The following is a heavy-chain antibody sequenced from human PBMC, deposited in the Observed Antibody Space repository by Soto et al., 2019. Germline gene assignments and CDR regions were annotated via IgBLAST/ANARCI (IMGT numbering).Heavy chain of an antibody. CDR1: GGSISRSSYY. D-gene: IGHD6-13*01. V-gene: IGHV4-39*01. Sequence: PSETLSLTCTVSGGSISRSSYYWGWIRQPPGKGLEWIGSIYYSGSTYYNPSLKSRVTISVDTSKNQFSLKLSSVTAADTAVYYCARLKGQQLADYFDYWGQGTRVTVSS. CDR2: IYYSGST. CDR3: ARLKGQQLADYFDY. J-gene: IGHJ4*02.